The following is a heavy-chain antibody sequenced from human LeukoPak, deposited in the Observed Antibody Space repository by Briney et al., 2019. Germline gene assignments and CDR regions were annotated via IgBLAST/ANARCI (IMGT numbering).Heavy chain of an antibody. D-gene: IGHD6-13*01. CDR1: GFTFTSSA. J-gene: IGHJ4*02. Sequence: SVKVSCKASGFTFTSSAVQWVRQARGQRLEWIGWIVVGSGNTNYAQKFQERVTITRDMSTSTAYMKLSSLRSEDTAVYYCAADPTTIAAAGMFDYWGQGTLVTVSS. CDR2: IVVGSGNT. CDR3: AADPTTIAAAGMFDY. V-gene: IGHV1-58*01.